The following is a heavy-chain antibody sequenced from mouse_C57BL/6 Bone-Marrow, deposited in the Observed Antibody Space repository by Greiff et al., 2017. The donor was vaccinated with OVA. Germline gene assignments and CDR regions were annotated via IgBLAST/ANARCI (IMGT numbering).Heavy chain of an antibody. CDR3: ARHGHYYGSSYGYFDV. CDR2: ISSGGSYT. D-gene: IGHD1-1*01. CDR1: GFTFSSYG. J-gene: IGHJ1*03. Sequence: DVHLVESGGDLVKPGGSLKLSCAASGFTFSSYGMSWVRQTPDKRLEWVATISSGGSYTYYPDSVKGRFTISRDNAKNTLYLQMSSLKSEDTAMYYCARHGHYYGSSYGYFDVWGTGTTVTVSS. V-gene: IGHV5-6*01.